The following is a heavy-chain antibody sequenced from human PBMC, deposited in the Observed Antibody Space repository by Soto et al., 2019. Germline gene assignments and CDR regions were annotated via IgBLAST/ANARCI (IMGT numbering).Heavy chain of an antibody. CDR2: ISYDGSNK. Sequence: QVQLVESGGGVVQPGRSLRLSCAASGFTFSSYAMHWVRQAPGKGLEWVAVISYDGSNKYYADSVKGRFTISRDNSKNTLYLHMNSLRAEDTDVYYCARDGARIVGATWVWEYYYGMDVWGQGTTVTVSS. CDR1: GFTFSSYA. CDR3: ARDGARIVGATWVWEYYYGMDV. J-gene: IGHJ6*02. D-gene: IGHD1-26*01. V-gene: IGHV3-30-3*01.